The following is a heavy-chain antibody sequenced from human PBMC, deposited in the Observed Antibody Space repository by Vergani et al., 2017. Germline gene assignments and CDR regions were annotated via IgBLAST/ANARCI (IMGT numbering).Heavy chain of an antibody. CDR2: IRGNGDST. V-gene: IGHV3-23*01. J-gene: IGHJ4*02. Sequence: ELPLLESGGGLVQPGGSLRLSCAASGFNARTYVMTWVRQPPGKGLEWVSSIRGNGDSTQYADSVKGRFTISRDTSKNTLFLQMTDLRAEDTGVYYCAKDKEWGNDYPAYFEEWGQGTLVTVSS. CDR3: AKDKEWGNDYPAYFEE. D-gene: IGHD3-16*01. CDR1: GFNARTYV.